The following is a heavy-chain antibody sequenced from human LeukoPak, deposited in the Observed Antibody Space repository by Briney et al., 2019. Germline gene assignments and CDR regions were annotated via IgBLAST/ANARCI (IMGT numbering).Heavy chain of an antibody. V-gene: IGHV4-59*12. Sequence: SETLSLTCTVSGGSISSNYWSWIRQPPGEGLEWIGYIYISGHTHYNPSLKSRVTISVDTSKNQFSLKLSSVTAADTAVYYCARGDPLWFGEKNPFDYWGQGTLVTVSS. J-gene: IGHJ4*02. CDR3: ARGDPLWFGEKNPFDY. CDR2: IYISGHT. D-gene: IGHD3-10*01. CDR1: GGSISSNY.